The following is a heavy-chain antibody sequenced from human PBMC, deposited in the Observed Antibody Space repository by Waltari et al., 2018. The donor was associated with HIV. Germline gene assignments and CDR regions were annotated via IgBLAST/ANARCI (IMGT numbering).Heavy chain of an antibody. D-gene: IGHD3-16*02. CDR2: IYRDETT. J-gene: IGHJ5*02. CDR3: TRGVRYLGP. CDR1: TFSVSSNY. Sequence: GGSLIQPGGSLSISCFVSTFSVSSNYFTWVRQSPTRGLEWVATIYRDETTHYSNSVKGRFVISRDNSKNIVYLLMKYLLFDDSAKYFCTRGVRYLGPWGQGTQVTVSS. V-gene: IGHV3-53*05.